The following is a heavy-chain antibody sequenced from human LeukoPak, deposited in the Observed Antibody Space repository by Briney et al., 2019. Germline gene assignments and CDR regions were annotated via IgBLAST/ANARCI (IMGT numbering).Heavy chain of an antibody. V-gene: IGHV5-51*01. CDR1: GYSFTTYW. CDR3: ARNGRLSSGYHYFDY. Sequence: GESLKISCQGSGYSFTTYWIGWVPQTPGIGLQWMPILYPGDSNTKYSTSFQGQVTISADKSINTAYLQWSGLKASDTAMYYCARNGRLSSGYHYFDYWGPGTLVTVSS. CDR2: LYPGDSNT. D-gene: IGHD5-18*01. J-gene: IGHJ4*02.